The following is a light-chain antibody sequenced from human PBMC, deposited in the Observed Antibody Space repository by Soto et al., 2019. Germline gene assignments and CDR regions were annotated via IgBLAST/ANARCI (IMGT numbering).Light chain of an antibody. CDR2: DAS. CDR1: QTISTY. Sequence: IQMTQSPSSLAASVGDRITITCRASQTISTYVNWYRQKSGAAPELLLYDASTLQSGVPSRFSGGASGTDFTLTISSLQLEDFATYYCQHYNSYSEAFGQGTKVELK. V-gene: IGKV1-39*01. J-gene: IGKJ1*01. CDR3: QHYNSYSEA.